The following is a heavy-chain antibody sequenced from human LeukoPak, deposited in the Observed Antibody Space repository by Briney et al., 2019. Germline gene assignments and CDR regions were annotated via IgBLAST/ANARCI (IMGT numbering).Heavy chain of an antibody. CDR2: INLNSGGT. J-gene: IGHJ3*02. CDR1: GYTFTGYY. D-gene: IGHD2-2*01. Sequence: ASVKVSCKASGYTFTGYYMHWVRQAPGQGLEWMGWINLNSGGTNYAQKFQGWVTMTRDTSISTAYMELSRLRSDDTAVYYCARAPAQIPDAFDIWGQGTMVTVSS. CDR3: ARAPAQIPDAFDI. V-gene: IGHV1-2*04.